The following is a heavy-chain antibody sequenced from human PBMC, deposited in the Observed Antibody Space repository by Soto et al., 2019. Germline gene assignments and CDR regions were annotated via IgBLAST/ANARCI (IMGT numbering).Heavy chain of an antibody. CDR1: GGSISSSSYY. V-gene: IGHV4-30-4*08. CDR3: ARRRGYSYGYLGYFDY. J-gene: IGHJ4*02. Sequence: PSETLSLTCTVSGGSISSSSYYWGWIRQPPGKGLEWIGYIYYSGSTYYNPSLKSRVTISVDTSKNQFSLKLSSVTAADTAVYYCARRRGYSYGYLGYFDYWGQGTLVTVSS. CDR2: IYYSGST. D-gene: IGHD5-18*01.